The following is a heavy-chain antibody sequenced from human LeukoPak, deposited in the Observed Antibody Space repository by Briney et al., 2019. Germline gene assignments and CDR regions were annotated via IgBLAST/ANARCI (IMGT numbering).Heavy chain of an antibody. CDR3: ARNPDYGGNSLFDY. J-gene: IGHJ4*02. D-gene: IGHD4-23*01. Sequence: PSETLSLTCTVSGGSISSYYWSWIRQPPGKGLEWIGYIYYSGSTNYNPSLKSRVTISVDTSKNQFSLKLSSVTAADTAVYYCARNPDYGGNSLFDYWGQGTLVTVSS. CDR1: GGSISSYY. CDR2: IYYSGST. V-gene: IGHV4-59*12.